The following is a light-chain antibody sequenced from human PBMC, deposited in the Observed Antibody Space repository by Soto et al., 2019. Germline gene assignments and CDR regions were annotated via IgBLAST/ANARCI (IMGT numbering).Light chain of an antibody. J-gene: IGLJ3*02. CDR2: SNN. CDR1: KSNIGSNA. CDR3: AVWDDGLNGPV. V-gene: IGLV1-44*01. Sequence: QSVLTQPPSASGTPGQRVTISCSGSKSNIGSNAVSWYQQFPGTAPKLLIYSNNQRPSGVTDRFSDSKSGTSASLAISGLQSEDEADYFCAVWDDGLNGPVFGGGTKLTVL.